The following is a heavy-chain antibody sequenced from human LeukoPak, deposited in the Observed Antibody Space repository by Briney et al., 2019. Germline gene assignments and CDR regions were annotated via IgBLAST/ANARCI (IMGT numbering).Heavy chain of an antibody. CDR2: VDGGGGGT. J-gene: IGHJ4*02. D-gene: IGHD6-13*01. V-gene: IGHV3-23*01. CDR3: AKQSAGSAAWYSLHYDF. CDR1: GFTLSSYA. Sequence: GGSLRLSCAASGFTLSSYAMTWVRQAPGRGLEWVSSVDGGGGGTYYADSVKGRFTISRDNSKDTLYLQMNGLRAEDTAVYFCAKQSAGSAAWYSLHYDFWGQGALVTVSS.